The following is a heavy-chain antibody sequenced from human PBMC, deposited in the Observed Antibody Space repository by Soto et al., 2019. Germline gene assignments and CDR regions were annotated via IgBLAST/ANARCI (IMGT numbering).Heavy chain of an antibody. V-gene: IGHV3-23*01. D-gene: IGHD6-13*01. CDR2: ISGSGGST. J-gene: IGHJ4*02. CDR3: AKENGYSSSWFEFDY. Sequence: GGSLRLACAASGFTFSSYAMSWVRQAPGEGLEWVSAISGSGGSTYYADSVKGRFTISRDNSKNTLYLQMNSLRAEDTAVYYSAKENGYSSSWFEFDYWGQGTLVTVSS. CDR1: GFTFSSYA.